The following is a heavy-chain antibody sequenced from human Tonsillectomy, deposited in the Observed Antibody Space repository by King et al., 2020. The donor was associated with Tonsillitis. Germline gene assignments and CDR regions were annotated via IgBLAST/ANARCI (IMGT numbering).Heavy chain of an antibody. Sequence: VQLVESGGGLVQPGGSLRLSCAASGFTFSTYAMSWVRQAPGKGLEWVSVIYSGGTITRYADSVRGRFTISRDDSNNTLSLQMNSLRTEDTALYYCAKSHGGDSLRSYDWGQGTLGNVSS. CDR1: GFTFSTYA. CDR2: IYSGGTIT. CDR3: AKSHGGDSLRSYD. D-gene: IGHD2-21*02. V-gene: IGHV3-23*03. J-gene: IGHJ4*02.